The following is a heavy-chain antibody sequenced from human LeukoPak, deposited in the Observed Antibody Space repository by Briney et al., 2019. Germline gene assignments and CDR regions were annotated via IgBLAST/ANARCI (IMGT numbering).Heavy chain of an antibody. J-gene: IGHJ6*03. D-gene: IGHD5-24*01. Sequence: GGSLRLSCAASGFTFSDYYMSWIRQAPGKGLEWVSYISSSGSTIYYADSVKGRFTISRDNAKNSLYLQMNSLRAEDTAVYYCARVTGLLATLTYYYYMDVWGKGTTVTVSS. CDR2: ISSSGSTI. CDR1: GFTFSDYY. CDR3: ARVTGLLATLTYYYYMDV. V-gene: IGHV3-11*04.